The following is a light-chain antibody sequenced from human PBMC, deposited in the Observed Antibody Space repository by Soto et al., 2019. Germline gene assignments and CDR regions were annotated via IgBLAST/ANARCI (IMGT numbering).Light chain of an antibody. Sequence: DIQMTQSPSSVSAAVGDRVTISCRASQDISTWLAWYQQKPGKAPRLLIYGASILQSGVTSRFGGSGSGTDFTLTSSSLQPEDSATYYCQQANSFPQTFGGGTKLEIK. V-gene: IGKV1-12*01. CDR2: GAS. CDR1: QDISTW. CDR3: QQANSFPQT. J-gene: IGKJ4*01.